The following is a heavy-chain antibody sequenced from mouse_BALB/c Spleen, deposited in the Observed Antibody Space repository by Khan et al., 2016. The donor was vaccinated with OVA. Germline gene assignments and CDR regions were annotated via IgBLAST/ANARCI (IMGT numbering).Heavy chain of an antibody. Sequence: QVQLKQSGPGLVAPSQNLSITCTVSGFSLSDYGVSWIRQPPGKGLEWLGVIWGGGSTVYNSALKSRLSISKDNSKSQAFLKMSRLQSDDTAMFYCAKGVWSYYDTLDYWGQGTSVTVSS. V-gene: IGHV2-6-5*01. J-gene: IGHJ4*01. CDR2: IWGGGST. CDR3: AKGVWSYYDTLDY. CDR1: GFSLSDYG.